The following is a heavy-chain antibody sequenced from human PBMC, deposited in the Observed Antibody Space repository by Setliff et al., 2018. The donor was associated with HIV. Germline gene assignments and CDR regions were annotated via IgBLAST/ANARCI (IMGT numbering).Heavy chain of an antibody. V-gene: IGHV1-18*01. Sequence: ASVKVSCKASGYTFISYGISWVRQAPGQGLEWMGWISAYNGNTNYAQKLQGRVTMTRDTFTSTAYMELRSLRSDDTAVYYCARGTRVGANDAFDIWGQGTMVTVSS. D-gene: IGHD1-26*01. CDR3: ARGTRVGANDAFDI. CDR2: ISAYNGNT. J-gene: IGHJ3*02. CDR1: GYTFISYG.